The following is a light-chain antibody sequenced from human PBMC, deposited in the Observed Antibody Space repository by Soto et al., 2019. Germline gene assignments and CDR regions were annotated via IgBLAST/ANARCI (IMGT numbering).Light chain of an antibody. J-gene: IGKJ1*01. V-gene: IGKV3-15*01. CDR2: GAS. CDR3: LQSNDSRGT. Sequence: EIVMTQSPATLSVSPGERATLSCRASQSVSSTLSWYQQKPGQAPRLLIYGASSRATGIPARFSGRGSGTEFTLTISNLQAEDFAVYYCLQSNDSRGTFCQATQVEVK. CDR1: QSVSST.